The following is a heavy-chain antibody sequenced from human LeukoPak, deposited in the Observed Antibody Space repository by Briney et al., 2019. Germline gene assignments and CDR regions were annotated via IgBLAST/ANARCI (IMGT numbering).Heavy chain of an antibody. Sequence: SETLSLTCAVYGGSFSGYYWSWIRQPPGKGLEWTGEINHSGSINYNPSLKSRVTISVDTSKNQFSLKLSSVTAADTAVYYCARVPDYYGSGSYSYYFDYWGQGTLVTVSS. CDR2: INHSGSI. V-gene: IGHV4-34*01. CDR3: ARVPDYYGSGSYSYYFDY. CDR1: GGSFSGYY. D-gene: IGHD3-10*01. J-gene: IGHJ4*02.